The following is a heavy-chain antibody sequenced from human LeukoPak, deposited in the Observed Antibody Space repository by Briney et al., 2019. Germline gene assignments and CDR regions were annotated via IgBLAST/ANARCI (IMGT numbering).Heavy chain of an antibody. CDR3: AKDQGFSYYYLDY. V-gene: IGHV3-53*01. CDR2: IYSGGST. D-gene: IGHD5-18*01. J-gene: IGHJ4*02. Sequence: GGSLRLSCAASGFTVSSNYMSWVRQAPGKGLEWVSVIYSGGSTYYADSVKGRFTISRDNSKNTVYLQMSSLSAEDTAIYYCAKDQGFSYYYLDYWGQGILVTVSS. CDR1: GFTVSSNY.